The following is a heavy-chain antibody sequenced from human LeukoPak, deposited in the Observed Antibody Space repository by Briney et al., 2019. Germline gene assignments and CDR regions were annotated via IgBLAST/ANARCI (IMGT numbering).Heavy chain of an antibody. CDR3: ARRYYDSSGPNWFDP. Sequence: SVKVSCKASGGTFSSYAISWVRQAPGQGLEWMGGIIPIFGTANYAQKFQGRVTITTDESTSTAYTELSSLRSEDTAVYYCARRYYDSSGPNWFDPWGQGTLVTVSS. CDR1: GGTFSSYA. V-gene: IGHV1-69*05. D-gene: IGHD3-22*01. CDR2: IIPIFGTA. J-gene: IGHJ5*02.